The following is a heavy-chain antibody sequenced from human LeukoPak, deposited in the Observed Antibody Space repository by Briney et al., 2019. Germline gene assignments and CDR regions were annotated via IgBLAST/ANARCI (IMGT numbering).Heavy chain of an antibody. V-gene: IGHV4-38-2*01. CDR2: IYHSGST. Sequence: SETLSLTCAVSGYSISSGYYWGWIRQPPGKGLEVIGNIYHSGSTYYNPSLKSRVTISLDTSKNQFSLKLSSVTAADTAVYYCATNYGSGSYYILVYWGQGTLVTVSS. CDR1: GYSISSGYY. CDR3: ATNYGSGSYYILVY. J-gene: IGHJ4*02. D-gene: IGHD3-10*01.